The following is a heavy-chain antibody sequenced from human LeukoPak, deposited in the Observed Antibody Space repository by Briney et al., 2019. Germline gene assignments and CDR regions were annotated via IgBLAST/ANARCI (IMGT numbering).Heavy chain of an antibody. CDR1: GITLRPFW. J-gene: IGHJ3*02. V-gene: IGHV3-7*04. CDR2: IKQEGSEK. Sequence: GGSLSLSRAASGITLRPFWMSWVRQAPGKGLEWVANIKQEGSEKNYVEFVKGRFTIPRDNAKNSLYLQMDRVRAQHRALSYCPRGPLYRHIRGQGTMVTVSS. CDR3: PRGPLYRHI. D-gene: IGHD1-26*01.